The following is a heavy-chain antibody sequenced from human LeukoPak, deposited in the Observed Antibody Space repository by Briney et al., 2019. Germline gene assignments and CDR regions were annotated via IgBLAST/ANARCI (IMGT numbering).Heavy chain of an antibody. V-gene: IGHV4-34*01. Sequence: PSETLSLTCAVYGGSFSGYYWSLIRQPPGKGLEWIGEINHSGSTNYNPSLKSRVTISVDTSKNQFSLKLSSVTAADTAVYYCARGWGPYGGHYFDYWGQGTLVTVSS. D-gene: IGHD4-23*01. CDR1: GGSFSGYY. J-gene: IGHJ4*02. CDR2: INHSGST. CDR3: ARGWGPYGGHYFDY.